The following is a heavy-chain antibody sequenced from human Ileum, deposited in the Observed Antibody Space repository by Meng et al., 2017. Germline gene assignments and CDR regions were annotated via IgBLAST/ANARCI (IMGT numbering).Heavy chain of an antibody. CDR2: TYYKSKWYN. J-gene: IGHJ4*02. D-gene: IGHD6-13*01. CDR1: GDSVSGNSGA. CDR3: ARGWAAAGFDY. V-gene: IGHV6-1*01. Sequence: QAQLPPSGPGLENAPQTLSLTCAIPGDSVSGNSGAWNWIRQSPSRGLECLGRTYYKSKWYNEYAESVKSRITISPDTSKNQFSLQLNSVTPEDTAVYYCARGWAAAGFDYWGQGTLVTVSS.